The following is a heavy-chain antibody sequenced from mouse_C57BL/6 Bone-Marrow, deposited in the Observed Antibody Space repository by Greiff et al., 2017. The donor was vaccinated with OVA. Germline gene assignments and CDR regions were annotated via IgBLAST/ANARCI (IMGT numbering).Heavy chain of an antibody. CDR2: IYPGGGYT. J-gene: IGHJ4*01. Sequence: VKLVESGAELVRPGTSVKMSCKASGYTFTNYWIGWAKQRPGHGLEWIGDIYPGGGYTNYNEKFKGKATLTADKSSSTAYMQFSSLTSEDSAIYYCARRNYGNFLGYWGQGTSVTVSS. D-gene: IGHD2-1*01. CDR3: ARRNYGNFLGY. CDR1: GYTFTNYW. V-gene: IGHV1-63*01.